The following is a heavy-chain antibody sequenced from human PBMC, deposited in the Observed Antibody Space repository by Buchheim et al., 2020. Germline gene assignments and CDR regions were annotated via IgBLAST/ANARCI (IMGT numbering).Heavy chain of an antibody. CDR3: ARAQSRYGPFDY. V-gene: IGHV3-30-3*01. CDR2: ISNDGSNT. Sequence: QVQLVESGGGVVQPGRSLRLSCAASGFTFSGYAMHWVRQAPGKGLEWVAVISNDGSNTYYTDSVKGRFTISRDNSKSKLYLQMNSLSAEDTAVYYCARAQSRYGPFDYWGQGAL. D-gene: IGHD4-17*01. CDR1: GFTFSGYA. J-gene: IGHJ4*02.